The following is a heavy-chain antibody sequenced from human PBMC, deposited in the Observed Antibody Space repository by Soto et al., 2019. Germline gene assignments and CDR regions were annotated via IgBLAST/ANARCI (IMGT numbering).Heavy chain of an antibody. CDR1: GFTFSSYG. Sequence: GGSLRLSCAASGFTFSSYGMHWVRQAPGKGLEWVAVIWYDGSNKYYADSVKGRFTISRDNSKNTLYLQMNSLRAEDTAVYYCPRELWFGELLFDYWGQGTLVTVSS. CDR2: IWYDGSNK. J-gene: IGHJ4*02. CDR3: PRELWFGELLFDY. D-gene: IGHD3-10*01. V-gene: IGHV3-33*01.